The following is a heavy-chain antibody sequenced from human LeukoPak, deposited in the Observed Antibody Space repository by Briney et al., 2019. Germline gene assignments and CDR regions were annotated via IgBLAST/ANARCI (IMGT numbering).Heavy chain of an antibody. V-gene: IGHV1-18*01. J-gene: IGHJ5*02. CDR1: GYTFTSYG. D-gene: IGHD4-23*01. Sequence: ASVKVSCKASGYTFTSYGISWVRQAPGQGLEWMGWISAYNGNTNYAQKLQGRVTMTTGTSTSTAYMELRSLRSDDTAVYYCARESRYGGALPWFDPWGQGTLVTVSS. CDR2: ISAYNGNT. CDR3: ARESRYGGALPWFDP.